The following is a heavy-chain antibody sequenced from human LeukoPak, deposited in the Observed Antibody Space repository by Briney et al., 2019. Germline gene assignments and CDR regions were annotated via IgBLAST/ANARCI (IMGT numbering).Heavy chain of an antibody. D-gene: IGHD3-10*01. CDR3: AREIKGNTMVRGAVYGMDV. CDR2: IYYSGST. CDR1: GGSISSGGYY. Sequence: SQTPSLTCTVSGGSISSGGYYWSWIRQHPGKGLEWIGYIYYSGSTYYNPSLKSRVTISVDTSKNQFSLKLSSVTAADTAVYYCAREIKGNTMVRGAVYGMDVWGKGTTVTVSS. V-gene: IGHV4-31*03. J-gene: IGHJ6*04.